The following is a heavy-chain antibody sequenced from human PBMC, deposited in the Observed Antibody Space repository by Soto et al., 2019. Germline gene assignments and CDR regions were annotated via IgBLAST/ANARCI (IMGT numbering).Heavy chain of an antibody. CDR1: GFTFISYA. D-gene: IGHD1-1*01. CDR2: ISGSGGST. V-gene: IGHV3-23*01. CDR3: AKPRGTTYYFDY. J-gene: IGHJ4*02. Sequence: GGSLRLSCAASGFTFISYAMSWVLQAPGKGLEWVSAISGSGGSTYYADSVKGRFTISRDNSKNTLYLQMNSLRAEDTAVYYCAKPRGTTYYFDYWGQGTLVTVSS.